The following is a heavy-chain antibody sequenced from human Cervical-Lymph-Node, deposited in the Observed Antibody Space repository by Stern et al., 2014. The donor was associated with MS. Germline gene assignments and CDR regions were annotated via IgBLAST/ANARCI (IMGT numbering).Heavy chain of an antibody. J-gene: IGHJ5*02. CDR2: IIPVLSTP. V-gene: IGHV1-69*06. D-gene: IGHD3-10*01. Sequence: QVQLVESGAEVKKPGSSVKVSCKASGGTFSHFAISWVRQAPGQGLEWMGGIIPVLSTPYYEQKFQGSVTITAATSTTTATMALGSLRSEDTAVYYCARGGNYYGSGSYYHNWFDPWGQGSLVTVSS. CDR1: GGTFSHFA. CDR3: ARGGNYYGSGSYYHNWFDP.